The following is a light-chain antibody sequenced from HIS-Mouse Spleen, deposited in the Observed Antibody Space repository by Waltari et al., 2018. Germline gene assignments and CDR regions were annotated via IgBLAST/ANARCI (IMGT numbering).Light chain of an antibody. V-gene: IGLV2-23*01. Sequence: QSALTQPASVSGSPGQSITTPCTGTSSDVGRFNLVPWYQQHPGKAPKLMIYEGSKRPSGVSNRFSGSKSGNTASLTISGLQAEDEADYYCCSYAGSSTWVFGGGTKLTVL. CDR1: SSDVGRFNL. J-gene: IGLJ3*02. CDR3: CSYAGSSTWV. CDR2: EGS.